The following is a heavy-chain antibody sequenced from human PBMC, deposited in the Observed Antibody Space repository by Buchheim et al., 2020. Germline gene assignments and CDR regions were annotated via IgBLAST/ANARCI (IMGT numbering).Heavy chain of an antibody. V-gene: IGHV4-61*02. CDR1: GGSISTGHYY. J-gene: IGHJ5*02. D-gene: IGHD6-19*01. CDR2: IYTGGST. Sequence: QVQLQESGPGLVKPSQTLSLTCTVSGGSISTGHYYWSWVRQPAGKGLEYIGRIYTGGSTNYNPSLKSRVTISVDTSKNQFSLKLSSVTAADTAVYYCARGNRRQWLVREWFDPWGQGTL. CDR3: ARGNRRQWLVREWFDP.